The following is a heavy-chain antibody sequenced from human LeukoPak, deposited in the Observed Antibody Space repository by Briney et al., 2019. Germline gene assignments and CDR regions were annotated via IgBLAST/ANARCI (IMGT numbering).Heavy chain of an antibody. CDR1: GFTFSTYS. J-gene: IGHJ5*02. V-gene: IGHV4-39*07. Sequence: GSLRLSCAASGFTFSTYSMNWVRQPPGKGLEWIGSIYYSGSTYYNPSLKSRVTISVDTSKNQFSLKLTSVTAADTAVYYCARGFGELSFEILFDPWGQGTLVTVSS. CDR3: ARGFGELSFEILFDP. D-gene: IGHD3-10*01. CDR2: IYYSGST.